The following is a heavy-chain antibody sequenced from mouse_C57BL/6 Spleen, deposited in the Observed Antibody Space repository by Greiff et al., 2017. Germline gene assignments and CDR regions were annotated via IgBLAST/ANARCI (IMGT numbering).Heavy chain of an antibody. CDR2: IDPYDSYT. Sequence: VQLQQPGAELVLPGASVKLSCKASGYTFTRYWMHWVRQRPGQGLEWIGEIDPYDSYTNYNQKFKGKSTLTVAKSSSTAYMQLSRLTSEDSAFYYCARWPDYDDGGAYWGQGTLVTVSA. CDR1: GYTFTRYW. D-gene: IGHD2-4*01. CDR3: ARWPDYDDGGAY. V-gene: IGHV1-69*01. J-gene: IGHJ3*01.